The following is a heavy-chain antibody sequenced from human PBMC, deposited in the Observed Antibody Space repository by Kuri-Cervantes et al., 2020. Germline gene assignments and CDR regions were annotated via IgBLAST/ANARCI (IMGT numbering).Heavy chain of an antibody. V-gene: IGHV1-8*02. Sequence: ASVKVSCKASGGTFSSYAINWVRQATGQGLEWMGWMNPNSGNTGYAPKFQGRVTMTRNTSISTAYMELSSLRSEDTAVYYCARATTKPQGYYYYYGMDVWGQGTTVTVSS. CDR2: MNPNSGNT. CDR3: ARATTKPQGYYYYYGMDV. D-gene: IGHD1-26*01. J-gene: IGHJ6*02. CDR1: GGTFSSYA.